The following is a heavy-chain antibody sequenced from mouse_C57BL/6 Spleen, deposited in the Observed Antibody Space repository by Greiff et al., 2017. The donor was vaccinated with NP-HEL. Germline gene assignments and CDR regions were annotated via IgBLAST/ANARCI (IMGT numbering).Heavy chain of an antibody. J-gene: IGHJ4*01. CDR1: GYTFTDYN. V-gene: IGHV1-18*01. D-gene: IGHD1-3*01. CDR2: INPNNGGT. Sequence: VQLQQSGPELVKPGASVKIPCKASGYTFTDYNMDWVKQSHGKSLEWIGDINPNNGGTIYNQKFKGKATLTVEKSSSTAYMELRSLTSEDTAVYYCARSGNRYYYAMDYWGQGTSVTVSS. CDR3: ARSGNRYYYAMDY.